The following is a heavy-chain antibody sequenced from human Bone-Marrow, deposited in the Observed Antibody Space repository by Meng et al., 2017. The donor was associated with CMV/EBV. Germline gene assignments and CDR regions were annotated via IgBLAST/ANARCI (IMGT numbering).Heavy chain of an antibody. D-gene: IGHD1-1*01. Sequence: GGSLRLSCAASGFTFSSYAMSWVRQAPGKGLEWVSVIYSGGSSTYYADSVKGRFTISRDNSKNTLYLQMNSLRAEDTAVYYCAKDRILDLDYWGQGTLVTVSS. J-gene: IGHJ4*02. CDR1: GFTFSSYA. V-gene: IGHV3-23*03. CDR2: IYSGGSST. CDR3: AKDRILDLDY.